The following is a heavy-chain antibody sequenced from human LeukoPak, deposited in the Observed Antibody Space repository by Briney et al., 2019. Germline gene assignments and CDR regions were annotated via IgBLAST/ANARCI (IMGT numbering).Heavy chain of an antibody. CDR2: ISSSSSYI. J-gene: IGHJ5*02. CDR1: GSTFRSHT. V-gene: IGHV3-21*01. CDR3: ARGPPSSYCGGDCFLGWFDP. D-gene: IGHD2-21*01. Sequence: GGSLRLSCAASGSTFRSHTMNWVRQAPGKGLEWVSSISSSSSYIYYADSVKGRFTISRDNAKNSLYLQMNSLRAEDTAVYYCARGPPSSYCGGDCFLGWFDPWGQGTLVTVSS.